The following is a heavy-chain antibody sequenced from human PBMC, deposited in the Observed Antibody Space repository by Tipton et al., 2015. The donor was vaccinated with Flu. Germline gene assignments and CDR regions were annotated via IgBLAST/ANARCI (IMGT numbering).Heavy chain of an antibody. D-gene: IGHD3-10*01. V-gene: IGHV3-73*01. CDR1: GLTFSGSA. CDR2: IRSKANSYAT. J-gene: IGHJ3*02. CDR3: TRSGSVPFDI. Sequence: QLVQSGGGLVQPGGSLKLSCAASGLTFSGSAMHWIRQASGKGLEWVGRIRSKANSYATAYAASVKGRFTISRDDSKNTAYLQMNSLKTEDTAVYYCTRSGSVPFDIRGQGTMVTVSS.